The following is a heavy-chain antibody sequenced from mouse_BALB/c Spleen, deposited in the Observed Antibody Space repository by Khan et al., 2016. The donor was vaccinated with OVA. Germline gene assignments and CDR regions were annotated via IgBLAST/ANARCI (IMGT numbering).Heavy chain of an antibody. D-gene: IGHD1-2*01. CDR3: ARRYGGFFAY. V-gene: IGHV3-6*02. J-gene: IGHJ3*01. Sequence: EVQLQESGPGLVKPSQSLSLTCSVTGYSITSGYYWNWIRQFPGNKLEWMGYISYDGSNNYNPSLKNRISITRDTSKNQFFLKLNSVTTEDTATYYCARRYGGFFAYWGQGTLVTVSA. CDR2: ISYDGSN. CDR1: GYSITSGYY.